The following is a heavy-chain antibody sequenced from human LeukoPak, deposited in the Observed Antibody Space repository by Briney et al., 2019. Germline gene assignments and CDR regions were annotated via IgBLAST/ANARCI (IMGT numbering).Heavy chain of an antibody. CDR1: GFTFSNNW. V-gene: IGHV3-7*01. CDR3: ARDSGWYPVDY. D-gene: IGHD6-19*01. CDR2: IKEDGSEK. J-gene: IGHJ4*02. Sequence: GGSLRLSCAASGFTFSNNWMTWVRQAPGKGLEWVAHIKEDGSEKNYVDSVKGRFTISRDNAKNSLYLQMNSLRAEDTAVYYCARDSGWYPVDYWGQGTLVTVPS.